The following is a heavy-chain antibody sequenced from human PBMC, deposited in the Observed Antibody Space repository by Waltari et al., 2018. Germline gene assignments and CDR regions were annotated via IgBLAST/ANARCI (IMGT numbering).Heavy chain of an antibody. Sequence: EVQLLESGGGLVQPGGSLRLSCAASGFTFSKFGINWVRQAPGKGPEWVSGSRGSGENAYYVDSGKGRFIVSTDNSKDTVHLQMNSLRAEDTAVYCCAKDFFTRGGEPLAFFDDWGQGTPVTV. CDR3: AKDFFTRGGEPLAFFDD. CDR2: SRGSGENA. J-gene: IGHJ4*02. D-gene: IGHD3-10*01. V-gene: IGHV3-23*01. CDR1: GFTFSKFG.